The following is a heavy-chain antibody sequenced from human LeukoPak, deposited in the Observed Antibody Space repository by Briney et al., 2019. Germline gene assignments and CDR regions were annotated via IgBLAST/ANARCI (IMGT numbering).Heavy chain of an antibody. CDR2: IYTSGST. Sequence: SQTLSLTCTVSGGSISSGSYYWSWIRQPAGKGLEWIGRIYTSGSTNYNPSLKSRVTISVDTSKNQFSLKLNFVTAADTAVYYCARSVIGSVDYGAGGYYMDVWGKGTTVTVSS. V-gene: IGHV4-61*02. CDR3: ARSVIGSVDYGAGGYYMDV. D-gene: IGHD2/OR15-2a*01. CDR1: GGSISSGSYY. J-gene: IGHJ6*03.